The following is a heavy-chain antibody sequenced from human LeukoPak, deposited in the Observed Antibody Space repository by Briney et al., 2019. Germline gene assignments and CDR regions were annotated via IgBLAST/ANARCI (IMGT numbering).Heavy chain of an antibody. D-gene: IGHD2-2*01. CDR2: IYSTGPT. CDR1: GGSISGYF. CDR3: ARHNPPPTGFCSGTSCFMSGSQYFYMDV. V-gene: IGHV4-4*09. Sequence: PSETLSLTCTVSGGSISGYFWSWIRQPAGKGPEWIGYIYSTGPTNYSPSLSSRVTISVDTSKNQLSLNLRFVTATDTAVYHCARHNPPPTGFCSGTSCFMSGSQYFYMDVWGKGTSVTVS. J-gene: IGHJ6*03.